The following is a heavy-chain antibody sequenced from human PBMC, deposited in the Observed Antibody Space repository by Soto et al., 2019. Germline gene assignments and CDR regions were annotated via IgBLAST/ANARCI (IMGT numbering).Heavy chain of an antibody. D-gene: IGHD6-19*01. CDR3: AKDVVAGPILVEMAPSGMDV. CDR2: ISYDGSNK. Sequence: PGGSLRLSCAASGFTFSSYGMHWVRQAPGEGLEWVAVISYDGSNKYYADSVKGRFTISRDNSKNTLYLQMNSLRAEDTAVYYCAKDVVAGPILVEMAPSGMDVWRQGTTVTVSS. CDR1: GFTFSSYG. V-gene: IGHV3-30*18. J-gene: IGHJ6*02.